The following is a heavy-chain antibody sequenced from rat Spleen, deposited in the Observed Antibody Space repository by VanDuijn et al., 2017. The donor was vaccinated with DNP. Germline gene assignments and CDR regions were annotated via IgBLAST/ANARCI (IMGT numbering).Heavy chain of an antibody. D-gene: IGHD5-1*01. V-gene: IGHV5-46*01. J-gene: IGHJ4*01. Sequence: EVKLVESGGVLVQPGRSLKLSCAASGFTFSSFPMAWVRQAPTKGLEWVATISTSGGSTYYRDSVKGRFTISRDNAKSTLYLQMNSLRSEDTATYYCARVMTTGAMDTWGQGTSVTVSS. CDR1: GFTFSSFP. CDR3: ARVMTTGAMDT. CDR2: ISTSGGST.